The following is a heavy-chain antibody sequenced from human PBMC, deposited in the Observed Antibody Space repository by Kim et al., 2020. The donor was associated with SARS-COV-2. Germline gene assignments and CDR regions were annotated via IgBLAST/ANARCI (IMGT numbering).Heavy chain of an antibody. CDR1: GGSISSYY. CDR2: IYYSGSP. Sequence: SETLSLTCTVSGGSISSYYWSWIRQSPGKGLEWIGYIYYSGSPNYNPSLKSRVTISLDTSKNQFSLKLSSVTAADPAVYYCAREGYYDSSGYYHHDAFDIWGQGTMVTVSS. V-gene: IGHV4-59*01. CDR3: AREGYYDSSGYYHHDAFDI. D-gene: IGHD3-22*01. J-gene: IGHJ3*02.